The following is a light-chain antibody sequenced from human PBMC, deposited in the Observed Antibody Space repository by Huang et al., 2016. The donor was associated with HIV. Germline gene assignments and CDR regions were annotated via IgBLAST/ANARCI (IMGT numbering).Light chain of an antibody. CDR3: LQYSRWPPVT. Sequence: EMVMTQSPATLSASPGERATLSCRASQSVTTNLAWYQQKPGQGPSLLIFGASTRATGIPARCSGSGSGTEFTLTISSLQSEDFAVYYCLQYSRWPPVTFGQGTRLEI. J-gene: IGKJ5*01. CDR1: QSVTTN. V-gene: IGKV3D-15*01. CDR2: GAS.